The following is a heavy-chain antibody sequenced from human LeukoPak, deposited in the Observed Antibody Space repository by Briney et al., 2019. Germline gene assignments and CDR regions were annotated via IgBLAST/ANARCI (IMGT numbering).Heavy chain of an antibody. J-gene: IGHJ6*03. CDR1: GGSISSSSYY. Sequence: SETLSLTCTVSGGSISSSSYYWGWIRQPPGKGLGWIGSIYYSGSTYQNPSLKSRVTISVDTSKNQFSLKLSSVTAADTAVYYCARGHRGGGSYSYYYYYMDVWGKGTTVTVSS. V-gene: IGHV4-39*07. CDR2: IYYSGST. CDR3: ARGHRGGGSYSYYYYYMDV. D-gene: IGHD1-26*01.